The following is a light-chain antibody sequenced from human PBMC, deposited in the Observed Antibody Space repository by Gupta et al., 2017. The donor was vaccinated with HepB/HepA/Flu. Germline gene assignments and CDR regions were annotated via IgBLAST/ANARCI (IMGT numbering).Light chain of an antibody. V-gene: IGLV2-14*03. CDR2: DVS. CDR1: SNHIGRYTS. CDR3: TSYTSTNTWV. Sequence: SALTQPASVSGSPGQSITISCTGTSNHIGRYTSVSWYQQHPGKAPKLMIYDVSNRPSGVYHRFSGSKAAITASLTXAXLEVEDXADYYCTSYTSTNTWVFGGGTSLTVL. J-gene: IGLJ3*02.